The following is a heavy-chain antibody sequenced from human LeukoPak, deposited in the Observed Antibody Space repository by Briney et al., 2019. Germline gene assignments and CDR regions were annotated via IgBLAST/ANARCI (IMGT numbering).Heavy chain of an antibody. Sequence: SETLSLTCTVSGGSISSSSYYWGWIRQPPGKGLEWIGSIYHSGSTYYNPSLKSRVTISVDTSKNQFSLKLSSVTAADTAVYYCARQLSGYCSGTSCMGGDIWGQGTMVTVSS. V-gene: IGHV4-39*01. D-gene: IGHD2-2*03. CDR3: ARQLSGYCSGTSCMGGDI. CDR2: IYHSGST. CDR1: GGSISSSSYY. J-gene: IGHJ3*02.